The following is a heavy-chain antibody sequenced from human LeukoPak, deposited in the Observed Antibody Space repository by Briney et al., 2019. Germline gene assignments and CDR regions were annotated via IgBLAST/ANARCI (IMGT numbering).Heavy chain of an antibody. D-gene: IGHD6-6*01. CDR2: FDPEDGET. J-gene: IGHJ6*03. Sequence: ASVKVSCKVSGYTLTELSMHWVRQAPGKGLEWMGGFDPEDGETIYAQKFQGRVTMTEDTSTDTAYMELSSLRSEDTAVYYCATSSKIAARPGYYYYMDVWGKGTTVTVSS. CDR1: GYTLTELS. CDR3: ATSSKIAARPGYYYYMDV. V-gene: IGHV1-24*01.